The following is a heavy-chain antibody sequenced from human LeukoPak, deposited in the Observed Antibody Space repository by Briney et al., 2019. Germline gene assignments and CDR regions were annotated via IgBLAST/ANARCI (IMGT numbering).Heavy chain of an antibody. V-gene: IGHV4-30-2*01. Sequence: KPSETLSLTCAVSGGSISSGGYSWSWIRQPPGKGLEWIGYIYHSGSTYYNPSLKSRVTISVDRSKNQFSLKLSSVTAADTAVYYCARGGAASGTDFVYCGEGSLGTVSS. CDR1: GGSISSGGYS. CDR3: ARGGAASGTDFVY. J-gene: IGHJ4*02. CDR2: IYHSGST. D-gene: IGHD6-13*01.